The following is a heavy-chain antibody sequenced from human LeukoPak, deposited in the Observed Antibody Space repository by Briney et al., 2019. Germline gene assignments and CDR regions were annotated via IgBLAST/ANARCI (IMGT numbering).Heavy chain of an antibody. Sequence: GGFLRLSCAASGFTFSSYAMSWVRQAPGKGLEWVSAISGSGGSTYYADSVKGRFTISRDNSKNTLYLQMNSLKTEDTAVYYCTGCGRIRCSLDSIDFWGQGTLVTVSS. V-gene: IGHV3-23*01. CDR3: TGCGRIRCSLDSIDF. J-gene: IGHJ4*02. D-gene: IGHD1-26*01. CDR2: ISGSGGST. CDR1: GFTFSSYA.